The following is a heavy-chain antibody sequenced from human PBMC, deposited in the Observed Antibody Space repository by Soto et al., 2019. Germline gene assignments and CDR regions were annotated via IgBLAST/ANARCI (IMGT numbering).Heavy chain of an antibody. Sequence: VQLLESGGGLLQPGGSLRLSCAASGFTFSTYAMTWVRQAPGKGPEWVSSVSGSGGNTLYADSVKGRFTISRDNSKNTLYLQINSLRAGHTAVYYCAKGRAPSGWYPPYYYGMDVWGQGTTVSVSS. V-gene: IGHV3-23*01. J-gene: IGHJ6*02. CDR3: AKGRAPSGWYPPYYYGMDV. CDR2: VSGSGGNT. CDR1: GFTFSTYA. D-gene: IGHD6-19*01.